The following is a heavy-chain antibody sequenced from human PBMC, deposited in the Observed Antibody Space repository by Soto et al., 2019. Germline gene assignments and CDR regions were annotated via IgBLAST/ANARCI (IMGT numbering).Heavy chain of an antibody. V-gene: IGHV3-23*01. CDR3: AKRGWLDDY. D-gene: IGHD5-12*01. CDR2: ISDSGGST. CDR1: GFTFSTYT. J-gene: IGHJ4*02. Sequence: VQLLESGGGLVQPGGSLRLSCAVSGFTFSTYTMSWVRQAPGKGLEWVSVISDSGGSTYYADSVKGRFTISRDNSKNTLYLQMNSLSAEDTAVYYCAKRGWLDDYGGQGTLVTVSS.